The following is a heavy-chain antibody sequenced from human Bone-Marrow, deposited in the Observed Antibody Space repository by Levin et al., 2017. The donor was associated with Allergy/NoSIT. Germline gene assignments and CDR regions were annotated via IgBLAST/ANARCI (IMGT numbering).Heavy chain of an antibody. CDR1: GFTFTSYG. V-gene: IGHV3-33*01. Sequence: GESLKISCAASGFTFTSYGMHWVRQAPGKGLEWVAVIWYSGSRQYYGESVKGRFTISRDSSKHTLFLQMNNLTVEDTAVYFCARDIGYEATFYGLDVWGQGTTVTVSS. CDR2: IWYSGSRQ. J-gene: IGHJ6*02. CDR3: ARDIGYEATFYGLDV. D-gene: IGHD5-12*01.